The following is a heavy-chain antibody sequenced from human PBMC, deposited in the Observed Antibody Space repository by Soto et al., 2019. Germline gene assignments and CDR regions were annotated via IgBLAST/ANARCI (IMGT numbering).Heavy chain of an antibody. V-gene: IGHV3-74*01. CDR3: ASRTSGWYFDY. CDR2: INSDGSST. J-gene: IGHJ4*02. D-gene: IGHD6-19*01. Sequence: LRLSCAASGFTFSSYWMHWVRQAPGKGPVWVSRINSDGSSTSYADSVKGRFTISRDNAKNTLYLQMNSLRAEDTAAYYCASRTSGWYFDYWGQGTLVTVSS. CDR1: GFTFSSYW.